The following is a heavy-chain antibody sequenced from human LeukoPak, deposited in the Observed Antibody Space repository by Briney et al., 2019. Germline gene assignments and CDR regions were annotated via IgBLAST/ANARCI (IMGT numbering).Heavy chain of an antibody. CDR2: IDARSGIV. CDR1: GFTFTMFG. Sequence: GGSLRLSCAASGFTFTMFGMNWVRQAPGKGLEWVSYIDARSGIVYYADSVQGRFTISRDDAKDSVYLQMNSLETDDTAVYYCVRLTQTAPDSYYYMNIWGKGTTVTVSS. J-gene: IGHJ6*03. CDR3: VRLTQTAPDSYYYMNI. V-gene: IGHV3-48*01.